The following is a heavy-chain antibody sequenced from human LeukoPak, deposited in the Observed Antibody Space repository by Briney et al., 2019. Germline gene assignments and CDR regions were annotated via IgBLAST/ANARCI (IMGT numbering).Heavy chain of an antibody. D-gene: IGHD2-2*02. CDR1: GFTFGVYA. CDR2: IRSKVFGGTT. J-gene: IGHJ4*02. Sequence: GSLRLSCPASGFTFGVYAMSWVRQAPGKGLEWRGFIRSKVFGGTTEYAASVKGRFTISRDDSKSIAYLQMNSLKTEDTAVYYCTRELDVLRYCSSTSCYTPLDYWGQGTLVTVSS. V-gene: IGHV3-49*04. CDR3: TRELDVLRYCSSTSCYTPLDY.